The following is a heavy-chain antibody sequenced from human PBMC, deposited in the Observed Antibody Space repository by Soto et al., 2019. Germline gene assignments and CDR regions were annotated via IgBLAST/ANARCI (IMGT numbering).Heavy chain of an antibody. Sequence: AASVKVSCKASGFTFTSSAVQWVRQARGQRLEWIGWIVVGSGNTNYAQKFQERVTITRDMSTSTAYMELSSLRSEDTAVYYCAAETFGTYDFWSGYPTDSYYYGMDVWGQGTTVTVSS. V-gene: IGHV1-58*01. D-gene: IGHD3-3*01. CDR2: IVVGSGNT. CDR1: GFTFTSSA. J-gene: IGHJ6*02. CDR3: AAETFGTYDFWSGYPTDSYYYGMDV.